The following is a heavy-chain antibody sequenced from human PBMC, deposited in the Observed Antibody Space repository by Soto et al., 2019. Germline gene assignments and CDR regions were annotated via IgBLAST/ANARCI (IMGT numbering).Heavy chain of an antibody. Sequence: QVQLQQSGPGLVKPSGTLSLTCAVSGGSISSSNWWSWVRQPPGKGLEWIGEIYHSGSTNYNPSLKSRVTISVDKSKNQFSLKLSSVTAADTAVYYCARERVTPLKAYYFDYWGQGTLVTVSS. D-gene: IGHD2-21*02. V-gene: IGHV4-4*02. CDR3: ARERVTPLKAYYFDY. CDR1: GGSISSSNW. CDR2: IYHSGST. J-gene: IGHJ4*02.